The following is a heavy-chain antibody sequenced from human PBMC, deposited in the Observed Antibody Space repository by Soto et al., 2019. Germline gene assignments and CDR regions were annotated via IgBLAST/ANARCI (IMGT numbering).Heavy chain of an antibody. Sequence: EVQLVESGGGLVQPGGSLRLSCAASGFTFSSYSMNWVRQAPGKGLEWVSYISTSGSTIYYADSVKGRFTISRDNAKDSLYLQMNSLRAEDTAVYYCARDPCRSTSCDFDYWGQGTLVTVSS. CDR1: GFTFSSYS. J-gene: IGHJ4*02. V-gene: IGHV3-48*01. CDR2: ISTSGSTI. CDR3: ARDPCRSTSCDFDY. D-gene: IGHD2-2*01.